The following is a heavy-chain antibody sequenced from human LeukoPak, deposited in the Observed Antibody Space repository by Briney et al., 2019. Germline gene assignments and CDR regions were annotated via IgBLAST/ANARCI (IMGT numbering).Heavy chain of an antibody. J-gene: IGHJ4*02. V-gene: IGHV3-23*01. CDR2: IGTHGTTT. Sequence: GGSLRLSCAASGFTFSSYAMTWVRQAPGKGLEWVSSIGTHGTTTYYADSVKGRFTISRDNSKNTLYLQMNSLRAEDTAVYYCARVGYDSSGYRVYPFDYWGQGTLVTVSS. D-gene: IGHD3-22*01. CDR1: GFTFSSYA. CDR3: ARVGYDSSGYRVYPFDY.